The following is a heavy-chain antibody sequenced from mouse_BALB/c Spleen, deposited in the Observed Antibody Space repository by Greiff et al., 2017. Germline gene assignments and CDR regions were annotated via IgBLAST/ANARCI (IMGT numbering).Heavy chain of an antibody. CDR2: INPSSGYT. CDR3: ARENSYGNGYFDV. V-gene: IGHV1-4*01. CDR1: GYTFTSYT. Sequence: QVQLKESVAELARPGASVKMSCKASGYTFTSYTMHWVKQRPGQGLEWIGYINPSSGYTNYNQKFKDKATLTADKSSSTAYMQLSSLTSEDSAVYYCARENSYGNGYFDVWGAGTTVTVSS. J-gene: IGHJ1*01. D-gene: IGHD1-1*02.